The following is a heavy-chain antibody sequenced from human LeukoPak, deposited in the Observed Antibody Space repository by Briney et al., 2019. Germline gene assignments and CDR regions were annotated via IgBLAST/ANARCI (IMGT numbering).Heavy chain of an antibody. D-gene: IGHD2-2*01. CDR3: AREYCSSTSCYHILDY. CDR1: GGSISSGDYY. CDR2: IYYSGST. V-gene: IGHV4-30-4*08. J-gene: IGHJ4*02. Sequence: PSETLSLTCTVSGGSISSGDYYWSWIRQPPGKGLEWIGYIYYSGSTYYNPSLKSRVTISVGTSKNQFSLKLSSVTAADTAVYYCAREYCSSTSCYHILDYWGQGTLVTVSS.